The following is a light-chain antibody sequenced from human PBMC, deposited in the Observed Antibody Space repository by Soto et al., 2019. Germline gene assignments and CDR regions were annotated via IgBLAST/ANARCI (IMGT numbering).Light chain of an antibody. CDR2: DVS. J-gene: IGLJ2*01. CDR1: SSDVGGYNY. V-gene: IGLV2-14*01. Sequence: QSVLTQPASVSGSPGQSITISCTGSSSDVGGYNYVSWYQQHPGKAPKLMIYDVSNRPSGVSNRFSGSKSGNTASLTISGLQAGDGADYYCSSYTSSNVVIFGGGTKVTVL. CDR3: SSYTSSNVVI.